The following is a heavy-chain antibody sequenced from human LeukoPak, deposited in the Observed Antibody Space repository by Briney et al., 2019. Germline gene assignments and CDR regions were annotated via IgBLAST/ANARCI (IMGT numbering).Heavy chain of an antibody. CDR3: AGDPGYYGSGSYVD. CDR2: IKQDGSEK. J-gene: IGHJ4*02. D-gene: IGHD3-10*01. V-gene: IGHV3-7*01. CDR1: GFTFSSYW. Sequence: GGSLRLSCEASGFTFSSYWMTWVRQAPGKGLEWVANIKQDGSEKYYVDSVKGRFSISRDNAKNSLSLQMNSLRAEDTAFYYCAGDPGYYGSGSYVDWGQGTLVTVSS.